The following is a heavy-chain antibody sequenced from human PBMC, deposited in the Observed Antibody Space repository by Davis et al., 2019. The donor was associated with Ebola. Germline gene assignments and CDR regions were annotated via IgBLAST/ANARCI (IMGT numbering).Heavy chain of an antibody. CDR1: GFTFSSYW. J-gene: IGHJ4*02. D-gene: IGHD5-18*01. V-gene: IGHV3-7*03. Sequence: GESLKISCAASGFTFSSYWMSWVRQAPGKGLEWVANIKQDGSEKYYVDSVKGRFPISRDNAKNSLYLQMNSLRAEDTAVYYCARSVDTVEDYWGQGTLVTVSS. CDR2: IKQDGSEK. CDR3: ARSVDTVEDY.